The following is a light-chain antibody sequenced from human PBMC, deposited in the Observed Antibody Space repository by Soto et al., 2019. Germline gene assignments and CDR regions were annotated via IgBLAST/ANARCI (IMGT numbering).Light chain of an antibody. J-gene: IGKJ5*01. Sequence: ILMTQSPATLSVSPGERATLSCRASQSVSSNLAWYQQKPGQAPRLVIYGASTRAIDIADRFSGSGSGTDFTLTISSLEPEDFAVYYCQQRSNWPTFGQGTRLEIK. CDR3: QQRSNWPT. CDR2: GAS. V-gene: IGKV3-15*01. CDR1: QSVSSN.